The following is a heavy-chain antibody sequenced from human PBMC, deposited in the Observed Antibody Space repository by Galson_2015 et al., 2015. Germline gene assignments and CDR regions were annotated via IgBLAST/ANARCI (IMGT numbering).Heavy chain of an antibody. CDR2: ISYDGSNK. CDR1: GFTFSSYG. J-gene: IGHJ4*02. CDR3: AKVPLTLGGSYDY. D-gene: IGHD1-26*01. Sequence: SLRLSCAASGFTFSSYGMDWVRQAPGKGLEWVAVISYDGSNKYYADSVKGRFTISRDNSKNTLYLQMNSLRAEDTAVYYCAKVPLTLGGSYDYWGQGTLVTVSS. V-gene: IGHV3-30*18.